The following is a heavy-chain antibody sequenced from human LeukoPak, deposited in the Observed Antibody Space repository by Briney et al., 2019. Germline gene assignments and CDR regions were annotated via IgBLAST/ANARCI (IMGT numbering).Heavy chain of an antibody. J-gene: IGHJ4*02. CDR2: MNPHSGNT. D-gene: IGHD5-18*01. CDR3: ATPNVDTARGFDY. Sequence: ASVKVSCKASGYTFSSYDINWVRQATGQGLEWMGWMNPHSGNTGYAQKFQGRVTITKNSSINTAYMELSSLRSEDTAVYYCATPNVDTARGFDYWGQGTLVTVSS. CDR1: GYTFSSYD. V-gene: IGHV1-8*03.